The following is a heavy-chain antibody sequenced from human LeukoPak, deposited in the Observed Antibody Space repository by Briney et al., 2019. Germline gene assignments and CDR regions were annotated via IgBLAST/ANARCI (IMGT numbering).Heavy chain of an antibody. V-gene: IGHV1-18*04. D-gene: IGHD3-3*02. Sequence: ASVKVSCKASGYTFTGNYMHWVRQAPGQGLEWMGWISAYIGDTYYAQKFQGRVTMTTDTSTTTAYMELRSLRSDDTGVYYCARFTPRLSREKFDYWGQGTLVTVSS. CDR1: GYTFTGNY. CDR3: ARFTPRLSREKFDY. J-gene: IGHJ4*02. CDR2: ISAYIGDT.